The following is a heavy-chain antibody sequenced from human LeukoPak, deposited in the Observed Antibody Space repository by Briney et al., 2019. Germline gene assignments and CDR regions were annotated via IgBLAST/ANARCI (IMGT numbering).Heavy chain of an antibody. V-gene: IGHV3-30*02. CDR3: AKGGATVTRYVDQ. J-gene: IGHJ4*02. Sequence: QTGGSLRLSCAASGFTFSSYSMQWVRQAPGKGLEWVAIIGSDGYSKYYGDSVKGRFTISRDNSKNAVYLQMNSLRTEDTAVYYCAKGGATVTRYVDQWGQGTLVTVSS. D-gene: IGHD4-17*01. CDR1: GFTFSSYS. CDR2: IGSDGYSK.